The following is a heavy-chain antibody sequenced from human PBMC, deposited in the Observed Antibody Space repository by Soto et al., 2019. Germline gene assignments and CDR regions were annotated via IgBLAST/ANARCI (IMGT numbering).Heavy chain of an antibody. CDR3: ARVGSGWYDYFDY. D-gene: IGHD6-19*01. CDR1: GFTFSSYW. J-gene: IGHJ4*02. Sequence: GGSLRLSCAASGFTFSSYWMSRVRQAPGKGLEWVANIKQDGSEKYYVDSVKGRFTISRDNAKNSLYLQMNSLRAEDTAVYYCARVGSGWYDYFDYWGQGTLVTVSS. V-gene: IGHV3-7*04. CDR2: IKQDGSEK.